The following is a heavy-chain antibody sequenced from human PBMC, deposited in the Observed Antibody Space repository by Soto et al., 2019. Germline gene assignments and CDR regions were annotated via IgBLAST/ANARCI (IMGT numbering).Heavy chain of an antibody. CDR2: IYYSGST. Sequence: SETLSLTCTVSGGSISSGDYYWSWIRQPPGKGLEWIGYIYYSGSTYYNPSLKSRVTISVDTSKNQFSLKLSSVTAADTAVYYCARGEYDFWSGYVPGYYYGMDVWGQGTTVTVS. D-gene: IGHD3-3*01. J-gene: IGHJ6*02. CDR1: GGSISSGDYY. V-gene: IGHV4-30-4*01. CDR3: ARGEYDFWSGYVPGYYYGMDV.